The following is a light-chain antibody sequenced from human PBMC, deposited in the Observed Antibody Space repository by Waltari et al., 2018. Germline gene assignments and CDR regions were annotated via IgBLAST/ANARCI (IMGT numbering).Light chain of an antibody. CDR2: YDN. Sequence: QSVLTQPPSVSEAPRQWVTISCSGSNSNIGNNAVNWYQKLPGKAPKLLIYYDNLLSPGVSDRFSVSQSVTSASLAISGLQSEDEADYYFEAWDDTLNGVVFGGGTKLTVL. CDR3: EAWDDTLNGVV. CDR1: NSNIGNNA. J-gene: IGLJ3*02. V-gene: IGLV1-36*01.